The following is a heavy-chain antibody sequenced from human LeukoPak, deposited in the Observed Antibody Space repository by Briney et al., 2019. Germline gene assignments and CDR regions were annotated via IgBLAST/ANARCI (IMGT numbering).Heavy chain of an antibody. J-gene: IGHJ4*02. CDR1: GGSISSYY. Sequence: SSETLSLTCTVSGGSISSYYWSWIRQPPGKGLEWIGYIYYSGSTNYNPSLKSRVTISVDTSKNQFSLKLSSVTAADTAVYYCARDPINFFDYWGQGTMVTVS. CDR3: ARDPINFFDY. D-gene: IGHD3-9*01. V-gene: IGHV4-59*12. CDR2: IYYSGST.